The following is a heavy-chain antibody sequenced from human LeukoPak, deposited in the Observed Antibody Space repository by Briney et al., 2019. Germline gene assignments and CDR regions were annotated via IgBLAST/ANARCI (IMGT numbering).Heavy chain of an antibody. CDR1: GFTFSSYA. V-gene: IGHV3-23*01. Sequence: PGGSLRLSCPASGFTFSSYAMSWVRQAPGKGLEWVSAISGSGGSTYYADSVKGRFTISRDNSKNTLYLQMNSLRAEDTAVYYCAKVIRYFDWFGAFDIWGQGTMVTVSS. J-gene: IGHJ3*02. CDR3: AKVIRYFDWFGAFDI. D-gene: IGHD3-9*01. CDR2: ISGSGGST.